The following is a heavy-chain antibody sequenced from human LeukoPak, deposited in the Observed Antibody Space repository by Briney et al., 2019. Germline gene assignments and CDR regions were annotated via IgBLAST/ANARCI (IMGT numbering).Heavy chain of an antibody. D-gene: IGHD4-17*01. J-gene: IGHJ4*02. V-gene: IGHV1-69*13. CDR1: GYTFTGYY. CDR3: ARGNRQRSFDY. CDR2: IIPIFGTA. Sequence: SVKVSCKASGYTFTGYYMHWVRQAPGQGLEWMGGIIPIFGTANYAQKFQGRVTITADESTSTAYMELSSLRSEDTAVYYCARGNRQRSFDYWGQGTLVTVSS.